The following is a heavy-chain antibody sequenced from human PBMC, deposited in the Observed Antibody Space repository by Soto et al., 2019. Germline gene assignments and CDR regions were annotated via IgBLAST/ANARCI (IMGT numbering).Heavy chain of an antibody. V-gene: IGHV3-33*01. CDR3: ARAEGYVTDAFDI. CDR1: GFTFSSYG. CDR2: IWYDGSNK. D-gene: IGHD5-12*01. J-gene: IGHJ3*02. Sequence: QVQLVESGGGVVQPGRSLRLSCAASGFTFSSYGMHWVRQAPGKGLEWVAVIWYDGSNKYYADSVKGRFTISRDNSKNTRYLQMNSLRAEDTAVYYCARAEGYVTDAFDIWGQGTMVTVSS.